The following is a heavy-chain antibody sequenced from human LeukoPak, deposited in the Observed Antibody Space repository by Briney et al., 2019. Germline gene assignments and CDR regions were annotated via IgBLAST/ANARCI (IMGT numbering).Heavy chain of an antibody. V-gene: IGHV3-23*01. D-gene: IGHD3-10*01. Sequence: GGSLRLSCAASGFTFSSYGMSWVRQAPGKGLEWVSAISGSGGSTYYADSVKGRFTISRDNSKNTLYLQMNSLRAEDTAVYYCAKHPRYYGSGSYTDPWGQGTLVTVSS. CDR3: AKHPRYYGSGSYTDP. J-gene: IGHJ5*02. CDR1: GFTFSSYG. CDR2: ISGSGGST.